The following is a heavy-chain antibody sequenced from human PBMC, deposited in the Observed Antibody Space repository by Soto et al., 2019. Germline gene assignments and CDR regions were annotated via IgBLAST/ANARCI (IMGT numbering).Heavy chain of an antibody. CDR1: GYTFTSYY. CDR3: AIPRLVASGDYFGY. V-gene: IGHV1-46*01. CDR2: INPSAGST. J-gene: IGHJ4*02. Sequence: QVQLVQSGAEVKQPGASVKVSCKASGYTFTSYYLHWVRQAPGQGLEWMGIINPSAGSTVYPQKFQGRVTVTRDTSTSTVYMELSSLRSEDTAVYYCAIPRLVASGDYFGYWGQGTLVTVSS. D-gene: IGHD2-21*01.